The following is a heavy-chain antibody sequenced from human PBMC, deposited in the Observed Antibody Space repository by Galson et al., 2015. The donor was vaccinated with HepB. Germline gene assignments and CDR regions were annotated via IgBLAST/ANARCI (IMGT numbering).Heavy chain of an antibody. Sequence: SLRLSCAASEFTFSNFGMHWVRQAPGKGLEWVAVIWYDGSKEYYADSVKGRFTISRDNSKNTLYLQMNSLRAEDTAVYYCARGIWFGELLSCYFDYWGQGTLVTVSS. D-gene: IGHD3-10*01. CDR1: EFTFSNFG. V-gene: IGHV3-33*01. CDR3: ARGIWFGELLSCYFDY. CDR2: IWYDGSKE. J-gene: IGHJ4*02.